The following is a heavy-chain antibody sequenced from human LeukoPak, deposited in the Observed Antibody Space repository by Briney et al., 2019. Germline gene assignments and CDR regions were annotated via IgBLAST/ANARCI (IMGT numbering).Heavy chain of an antibody. CDR1: YY. Sequence: YYWGWIRQAPGKGLEWVSYISSSSSYTEYADSVKGRFTISRDNAKNSVYLQMNSLRADDTAVYYCAREGGYGSGRGWFDPWGQGTLVTVSS. D-gene: IGHD3-10*01. V-gene: IGHV3-11*05. CDR2: ISSSSSYT. J-gene: IGHJ5*02. CDR3: AREGGYGSGRGWFDP.